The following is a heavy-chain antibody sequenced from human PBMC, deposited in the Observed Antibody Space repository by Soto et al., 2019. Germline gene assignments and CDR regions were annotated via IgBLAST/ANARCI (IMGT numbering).Heavy chain of an antibody. Sequence: GGSLRLSCAASGFTFSSYSMNWVRQAPGKGLEWVSYISSSSSTIYYADSVKGRFTISRDNAKNSLYLQMNSLRAEDTAVYYCARGCSGGSCYSEVAFDIWGQGTMVTVSS. CDR3: ARGCSGGSCYSEVAFDI. V-gene: IGHV3-48*01. CDR1: GFTFSSYS. CDR2: ISSSSSTI. D-gene: IGHD2-15*01. J-gene: IGHJ3*02.